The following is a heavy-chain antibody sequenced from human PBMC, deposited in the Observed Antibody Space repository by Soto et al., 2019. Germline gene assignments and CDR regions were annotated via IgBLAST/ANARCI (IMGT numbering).Heavy chain of an antibody. J-gene: IGHJ4*02. D-gene: IGHD2-21*02. V-gene: IGHV3-48*03. Sequence: HPGGSLRLSCAASGFTFRNSDMFWARQAPGKGLEWVSKINYSGSNIYYSKSVKGRFTIPRENAKNSLSLQMNSLTDEDTAIYYCASEALCGADCYFFEYWGPGTLVTVSS. CDR1: GFTFRNSD. CDR3: ASEALCGADCYFFEY. CDR2: INYSGSNI.